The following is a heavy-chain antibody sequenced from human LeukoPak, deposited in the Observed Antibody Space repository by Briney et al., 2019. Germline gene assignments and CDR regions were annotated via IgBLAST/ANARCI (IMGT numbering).Heavy chain of an antibody. CDR1: GFTFSIFW. J-gene: IGHJ4*02. Sequence: GGSLRLSCAASGFTFSIFWMSWVRQAPGKGLEWVANIDQDGREKPLVDSVKGRFTISRDNAKNSLYLQMNSLRVEDTAVYYCARKTGDCWGQGTLVIVSS. CDR3: ARKTGDC. D-gene: IGHD1-14*01. V-gene: IGHV3-7*01. CDR2: IDQDGREK.